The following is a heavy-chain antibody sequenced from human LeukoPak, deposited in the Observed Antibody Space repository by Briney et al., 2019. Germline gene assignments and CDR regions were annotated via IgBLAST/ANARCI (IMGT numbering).Heavy chain of an antibody. V-gene: IGHV3-48*03. D-gene: IGHD3-10*02. J-gene: IGHJ6*04. CDR2: ISSSGSTI. CDR3: AELGITMIGGV. Sequence: PGRSLRLSCVGSGFTFDDYAMHWVRQAPGKGLEWVSYISSSGSTIYYADSVKGRFTISRDNAKNSLYLQMNSLRAEDTAVYYCAELGITMIGGVWGKGTTVTISS. CDR1: GFTFDDYA.